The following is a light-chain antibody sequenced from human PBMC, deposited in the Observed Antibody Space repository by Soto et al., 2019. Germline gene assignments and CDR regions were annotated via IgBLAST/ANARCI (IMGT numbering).Light chain of an antibody. CDR1: QTLSNSF. V-gene: IGKV3-20*01. CDR2: DTS. CDR3: QQYDTSEII. J-gene: IGKJ5*01. Sequence: EIVLTQSPGTLSLSPGERATLSCRASQTLSNSFIAWYQQKPGQAPRLLIYDTSSRDTGVPDRYSASGSGTDFTLTISRLQPEDFAVFFCQQYDTSEIIFGQGTRLEIK.